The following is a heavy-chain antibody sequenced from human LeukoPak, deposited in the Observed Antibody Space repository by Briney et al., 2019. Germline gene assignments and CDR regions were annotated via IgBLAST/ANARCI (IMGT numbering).Heavy chain of an antibody. J-gene: IGHJ6*04. V-gene: IGHV4-34*01. CDR2: INHSGST. D-gene: IGHD3-10*01. Sequence: SETLPLTCAVYGGSFSGYYWSWIRQPPGKGLEWIGEINHSGSTNYNPSLKSRVTISVDTSKNQFSLKLSSVTAADTAVYYCARSKYYYGSGSYLSPEPLYYYYGMDVWGKGTTVTVSS. CDR3: ARSKYYYGSGSYLSPEPLYYYYGMDV. CDR1: GGSFSGYY.